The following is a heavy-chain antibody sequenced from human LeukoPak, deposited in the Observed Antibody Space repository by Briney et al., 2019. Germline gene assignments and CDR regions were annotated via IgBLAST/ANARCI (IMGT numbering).Heavy chain of an antibody. J-gene: IGHJ4*02. CDR3: AVKSGIAPPGSN. CDR2: ISSSSSYI. CDR1: GFTFISYS. D-gene: IGHD6-13*01. Sequence: NTGGSLRLSCAASGFTFISYSMNWVRQAPGKGLEWVSSISSSSSYIYYADSVKGRFTISRDNAKNSLYLQMNSLRAEDTAVYYCAVKSGIAPPGSNWGQGTLVTVSS. V-gene: IGHV3-21*01.